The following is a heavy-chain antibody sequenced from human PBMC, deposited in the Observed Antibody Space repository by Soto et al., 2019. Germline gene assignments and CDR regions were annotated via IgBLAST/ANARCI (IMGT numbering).Heavy chain of an antibody. CDR3: ARDRKQLRTMVSMYYYMDV. D-gene: IGHD3-10*01. V-gene: IGHV1-69*04. J-gene: IGHJ6*03. CDR1: GGTFSSYT. Sequence: SVKVSCKASGGTFSSYTISWVRQAPGQGLEWMGRIIPILGIANYAQKFQGRVTITADKSTSTAYMELSSLRSEDTAAYYCARDRKQLRTMVSMYYYMDVWGKGTTVTVSS. CDR2: IIPILGIA.